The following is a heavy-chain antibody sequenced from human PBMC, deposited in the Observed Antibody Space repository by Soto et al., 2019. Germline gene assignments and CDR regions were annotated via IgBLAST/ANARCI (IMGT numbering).Heavy chain of an antibody. CDR1: GFTFSSYA. Sequence: LRLSCAASGFTFSSYAMHWVRQAPGKGLEWVTVISYDGSNKYYADSVKGRFTISRDNSKNTLYLQMNSLRAEDTAVYYCARDVVVVAPGYWFDPWGQGTLVTVSS. J-gene: IGHJ5*02. V-gene: IGHV3-30-3*01. D-gene: IGHD2-15*01. CDR2: ISYDGSNK. CDR3: ARDVVVVAPGYWFDP.